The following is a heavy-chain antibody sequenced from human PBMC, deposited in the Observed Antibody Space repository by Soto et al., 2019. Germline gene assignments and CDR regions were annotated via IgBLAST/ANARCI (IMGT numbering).Heavy chain of an antibody. Sequence: ALVKVSCKASGYTFTSYDINWVRQATGQGLEWMGWMNPNSGNTSYAQKFQGRVTMTRNTSISTAYMELSSLRSEDTAVYYCAREYYDFWSGYYRDLDYYYYYMDVWGKGTTVTVSS. CDR1: GYTFTSYD. CDR2: MNPNSGNT. V-gene: IGHV1-8*01. J-gene: IGHJ6*03. CDR3: AREYYDFWSGYYRDLDYYYYYMDV. D-gene: IGHD3-3*01.